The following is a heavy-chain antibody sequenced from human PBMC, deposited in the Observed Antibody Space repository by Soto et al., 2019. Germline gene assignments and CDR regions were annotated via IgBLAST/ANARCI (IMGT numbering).Heavy chain of an antibody. D-gene: IGHD5-12*01. V-gene: IGHV4-59*02. J-gene: IGHJ4*02. CDR3: TRGGGFFGQFDF. CDR1: GGSVSDYH. Sequence: SETLSLTCSVSGGSVSDYHWSWIRQSPGQGLEWIGYIFSSGRTNFNPSLKSRVTMSVDTSNNQIFLRLNSVTAADTAVYYCTRGGGFFGQFDFCGRGTLVTVSS. CDR2: IFSSGRT.